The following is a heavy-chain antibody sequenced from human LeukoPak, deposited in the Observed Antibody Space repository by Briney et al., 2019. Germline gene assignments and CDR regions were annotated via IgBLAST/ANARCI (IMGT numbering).Heavy chain of an antibody. V-gene: IGHV5-51*01. CDR1: GHSFTNYW. CDR3: ARHSRPLVGNDAFDI. D-gene: IGHD2-2*01. J-gene: IGHJ3*02. CDR2: IDPGDSDT. Sequence: GESLKISCQVSGHSFTNYWIGWVRQMPGKGLEWMGSIDPGDSDTRYSPSFQGQVTISADKSISTAYLQRSSLKASDTAMYYCARHSRPLVGNDAFDIWGQGTMVTVSS.